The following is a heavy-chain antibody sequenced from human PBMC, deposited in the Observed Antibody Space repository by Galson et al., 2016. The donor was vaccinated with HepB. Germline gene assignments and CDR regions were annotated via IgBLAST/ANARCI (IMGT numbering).Heavy chain of an antibody. CDR1: GFSFSGHG. CDR2: IWHDGTNE. J-gene: IGHJ5*01. D-gene: IGHD6-13*01. CDR3: ARVRSSSWFDS. V-gene: IGHV3-33*01. Sequence: SLRLSCAASGFSFSGHGMHWLRQAPGKGLEWVAAIWHDGTNENYAASVKGRFNISRDNSKSMLYLQMDSLRAEDIAVYYCARVRSSSWFDSWGQGTLVTVS.